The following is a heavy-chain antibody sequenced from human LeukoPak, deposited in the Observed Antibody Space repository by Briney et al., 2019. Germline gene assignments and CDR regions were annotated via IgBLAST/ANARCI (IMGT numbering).Heavy chain of an antibody. CDR2: ISSTSSYI. D-gene: IGHD3-22*01. V-gene: IGHV3-21*01. CDR3: ARELMGLTMLVVSNPIDH. CDR1: GFTLSSDS. J-gene: IGHJ4*02. Sequence: PRGSRRFTRAASGFTLSSDSVNWVRQAPGKGLERVSSISSTSSYIYYADSVKGRFTISRDNAKNSLFLQMNSLRAEDTAVYYCARELMGLTMLVVSNPIDHWGQGTLVTVSS.